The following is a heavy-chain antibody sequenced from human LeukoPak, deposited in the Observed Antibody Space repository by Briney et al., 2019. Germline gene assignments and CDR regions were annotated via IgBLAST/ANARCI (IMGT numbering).Heavy chain of an antibody. CDR1: GGSFSSYY. D-gene: IGHD6-13*01. Sequence: SETLSLTCTVSGGSFSSYYWSWIRQPAGKGLEWIGRIYTSGSTNYNPSLKSRVTISVDTSKNQFSLKLSSVTAADTAVYYCARDPAAGIAAAGTSRWGQGTLVTVSS. CDR2: IYTSGST. J-gene: IGHJ4*02. CDR3: ARDPAAGIAAAGTSR. V-gene: IGHV4-4*07.